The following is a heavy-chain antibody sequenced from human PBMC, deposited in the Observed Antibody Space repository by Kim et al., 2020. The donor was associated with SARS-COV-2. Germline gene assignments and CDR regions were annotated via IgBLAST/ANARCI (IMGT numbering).Heavy chain of an antibody. Sequence: GGSLRLSCVASGFTFSSYGMHWVRQAPGKGLEWVAVISYDGSNKYYADSVKGRFTISRDNSKNTLYLQMNSLRAEDTAVYYCARDLPHYYGSGSYYYSYYGMDVWGQGTTVTVSS. CDR1: GFTFSSYG. J-gene: IGHJ6*02. CDR3: ARDLPHYYGSGSYYYSYYGMDV. V-gene: IGHV3-33*05. CDR2: ISYDGSNK. D-gene: IGHD3-10*01.